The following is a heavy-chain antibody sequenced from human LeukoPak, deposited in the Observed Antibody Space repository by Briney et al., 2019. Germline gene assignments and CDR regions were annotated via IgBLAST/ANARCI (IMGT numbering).Heavy chain of an antibody. J-gene: IGHJ6*02. Sequence: GGSLRLSWAASGFTLSSYGMHWVRQAPGKGLEWVAVISYDGSNKYYADSVKGRFTISRDNSKNTLYLQMNSLRAEDTAVYYCAKANLVRAESGGMDVWGQGTTVTVSS. V-gene: IGHV3-30*18. CDR3: AKANLVRAESGGMDV. D-gene: IGHD3-10*01. CDR1: GFTLSSYG. CDR2: ISYDGSNK.